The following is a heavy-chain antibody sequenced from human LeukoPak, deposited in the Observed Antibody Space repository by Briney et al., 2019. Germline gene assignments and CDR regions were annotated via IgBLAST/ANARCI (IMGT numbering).Heavy chain of an antibody. CDR1: GFTFSSYG. CDR2: IWYDGSNT. D-gene: IGHD7-27*01. CDR3: ARGLGNYYYSMDV. J-gene: IGHJ6*02. Sequence: GGSLRRSCAASGFTFSSYGMHWVRQAPGKGLEWVATIWYDGSNTYYADSVKGRFTISRDNSRNTLYLQMNSLRAEDTAVYYCARGLGNYYYSMDVWGQGTTVTVSS. V-gene: IGHV3-33*01.